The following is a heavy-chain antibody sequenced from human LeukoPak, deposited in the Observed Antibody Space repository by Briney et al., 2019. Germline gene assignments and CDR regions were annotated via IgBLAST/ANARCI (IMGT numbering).Heavy chain of an antibody. J-gene: IGHJ4*02. CDR1: GGSISSDY. D-gene: IGHD5-24*01. V-gene: IGHV4-4*07. CDR3: ARDRVGRGDFDY. CDR2: IYTSGST. Sequence: PSETLSLTCTVSGGSISSDYWSWIRQPAGKGLGWIGRIYTSGSTNYNPSLKSRVTMSVDTSKNQFSLKLSSVTAADTAVYYCARDRVGRGDFDYWGQGTLVTVSS.